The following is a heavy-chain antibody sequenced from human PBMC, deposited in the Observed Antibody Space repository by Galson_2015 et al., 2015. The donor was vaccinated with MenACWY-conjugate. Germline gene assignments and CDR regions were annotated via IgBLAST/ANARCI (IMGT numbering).Heavy chain of an antibody. V-gene: IGHV2-26*01. D-gene: IGHD3-3*01. J-gene: IGHJ5*02. Sequence: PALVKPTQTLTLTCTVSGFSLSNARMGVSWIRQPPGKALEWLAHIFSNDEKSYSTSLKSRLTISKDTSKSQVVLTMTNMDPVDTATYYCARSYYDFWSGYLKPPNNWFDPWGQGTLVTVSS. CDR1: GFSLSNARMG. CDR2: IFSNDEK. CDR3: ARSYYDFWSGYLKPPNNWFDP.